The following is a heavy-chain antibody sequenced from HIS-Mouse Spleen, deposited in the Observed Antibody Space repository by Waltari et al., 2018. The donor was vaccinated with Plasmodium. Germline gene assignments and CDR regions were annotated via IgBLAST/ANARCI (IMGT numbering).Heavy chain of an antibody. J-gene: IGHJ2*01. CDR1: GFTFSSYW. D-gene: IGHD6-13*01. V-gene: IGHV3-7*01. Sequence: EVQLVESGGGLVQPGGSLRLSCAASGFTFSSYWMSWVSQAPGRGLEWVAKIKQDGREKYYVDSGKGRFTISRDNAKNSLYLQMNSLRAEDTAVYYCASSWYWYFDLWGRGTLVTVSS. CDR2: IKQDGREK. CDR3: ASSWYWYFDL.